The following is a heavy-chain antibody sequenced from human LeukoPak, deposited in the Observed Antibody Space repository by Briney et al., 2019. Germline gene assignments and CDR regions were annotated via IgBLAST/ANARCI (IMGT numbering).Heavy chain of an antibody. Sequence: GGSLRLSCAASGFTFNSHAMNWVRQAPGKGLKWVSAISGSGGSTYYADSVKGRFTISRDNSKNTLYLQMNSLRAEDTAVYYCAKILLWFGELYDYWGQGTLVTVSS. CDR2: ISGSGGST. J-gene: IGHJ4*02. D-gene: IGHD3-10*01. V-gene: IGHV3-23*01. CDR3: AKILLWFGELYDY. CDR1: GFTFNSHA.